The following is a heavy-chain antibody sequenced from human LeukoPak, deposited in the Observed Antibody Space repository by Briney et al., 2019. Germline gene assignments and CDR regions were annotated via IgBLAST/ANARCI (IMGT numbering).Heavy chain of an antibody. D-gene: IGHD3-22*01. J-gene: IGHJ3*02. CDR3: ARGKTDSSGYEGVNAFDI. Sequence: PSETLSLTCAVYGGSFSGYYWSWIRQPPGKGLEWIGETNHSGSTNYNPSLKSRVTISVDTSKNQFSLKLSSVTAADTAVYYCARGKTDSSGYEGVNAFDIWGQGTMVTVSS. CDR1: GGSFSGYY. CDR2: TNHSGST. V-gene: IGHV4-34*01.